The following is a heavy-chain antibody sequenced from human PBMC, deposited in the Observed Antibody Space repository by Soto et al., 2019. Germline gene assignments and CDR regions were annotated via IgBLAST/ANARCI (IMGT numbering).Heavy chain of an antibody. CDR2: IYYSGST. Sequence: SETLSLTCTVSGGSISSYYWSWIRQPPGKGLEWIGYIYYSGSTNYNPSLKSRVTISVDTSKNQFSLKLSSVTAADTAVYYCARAHYHYDFWSGYAYAFDYWGQGTLVTVSS. CDR1: GGSISSYY. J-gene: IGHJ4*02. V-gene: IGHV4-59*01. CDR3: ARAHYHYDFWSGYAYAFDY. D-gene: IGHD3-3*01.